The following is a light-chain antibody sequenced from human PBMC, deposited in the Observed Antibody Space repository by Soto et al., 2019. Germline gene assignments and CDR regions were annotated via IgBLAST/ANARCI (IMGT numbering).Light chain of an antibody. V-gene: IGKV3-11*01. J-gene: IGKJ4*01. CDR2: DAS. CDR3: QQRSNCLT. Sequence: DIVLTQSTATLSLSPGERATLSCRASQSVGTDLAWFQQKPGLAPRLLIYDASNRATGIPARFSGSGFGTDFILTISSLEPEDFAVYYCQQRSNCLTFGGGTKVDIK. CDR1: QSVGTD.